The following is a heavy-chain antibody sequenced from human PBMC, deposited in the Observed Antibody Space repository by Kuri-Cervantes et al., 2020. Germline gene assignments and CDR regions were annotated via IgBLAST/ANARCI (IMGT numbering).Heavy chain of an antibody. V-gene: IGHV4-39*07. CDR3: ARIKYFYDSSGYWPAFDI. CDR2: IYHSGST. J-gene: IGHJ3*02. CDR1: GGSISSSSYY. D-gene: IGHD3-22*01. Sequence: GSLRLSCTVSGGSISSSSYYWGWIRQPPGKGLEWIGSIYHSGSTNYNPSLKSRVTISVDTSKNQFSLKLSSVTAADTAVYYCARIKYFYDSSGYWPAFDIWGQGTMVTVSS.